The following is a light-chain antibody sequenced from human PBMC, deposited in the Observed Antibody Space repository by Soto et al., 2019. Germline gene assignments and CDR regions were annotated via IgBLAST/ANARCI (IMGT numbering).Light chain of an antibody. CDR3: SSYTSSNTLV. J-gene: IGLJ1*01. CDR2: DVN. Sequence: QSAPTQPASVSGSPGQSITISFTGTSSDVGGYNYVSWYQQHPGKAHKLMIYDVNTRPSGVSNRFSGSKSGNTASLTISGLQAEDEADYYCSSYTSSNTLVFGTGTKVTVL. V-gene: IGLV2-14*01. CDR1: SSDVGGYNY.